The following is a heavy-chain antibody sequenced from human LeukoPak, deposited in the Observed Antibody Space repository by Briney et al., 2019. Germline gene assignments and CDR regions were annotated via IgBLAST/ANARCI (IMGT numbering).Heavy chain of an antibody. CDR3: ARGGNWNSRGLHRRYFDY. Sequence: PSETLSLTCTVSGGSISSYYRSWIRQPAGKGLEWIGRIYTSGSTNYNPSLKSRATMSVDTSKNQFSLKLSSVTAADTAVYYCARGGNWNSRGLHRRYFDYWGQGTLVTVSS. D-gene: IGHD1-7*01. CDR2: IYTSGST. V-gene: IGHV4-4*07. J-gene: IGHJ4*02. CDR1: GGSISSYY.